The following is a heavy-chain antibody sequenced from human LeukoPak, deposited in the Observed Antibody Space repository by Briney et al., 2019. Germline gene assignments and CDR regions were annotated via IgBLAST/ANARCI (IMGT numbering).Heavy chain of an antibody. CDR1: GYRFTRYW. Sequence: GASLKISCKGSGYRFTRYWIAWVRQMPGKVLQWMGIIDPGDSETRYSPSFQGQVTITADKSISTAYLQWSSLKASDTAMYYCARLNEGFDIWGQGAMVIVSS. D-gene: IGHD1-1*01. CDR2: IDPGDSET. J-gene: IGHJ3*02. CDR3: ARLNEGFDI. V-gene: IGHV5-51*01.